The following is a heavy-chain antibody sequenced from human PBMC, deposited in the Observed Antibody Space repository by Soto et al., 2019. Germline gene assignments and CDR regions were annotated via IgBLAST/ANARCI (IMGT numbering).Heavy chain of an antibody. CDR3: AREVIPLTTDWYFDL. V-gene: IGHV4-30-4*01. D-gene: IGHD4-17*01. CDR1: GGSISGGVGGLYY. CDR2: IYDSGGT. J-gene: IGHJ2*01. Sequence: QLQLRESGPGLVKPSETLSLTCTVSGGSISGGVGGLYYWSWIRQPPGKGLEWIGYIYDSGGTYYNPCLKRRVTISVDTSKNQFSLRVSSVTAADTAVYYCAREVIPLTTDWYFDLWGRGTLVTVSS.